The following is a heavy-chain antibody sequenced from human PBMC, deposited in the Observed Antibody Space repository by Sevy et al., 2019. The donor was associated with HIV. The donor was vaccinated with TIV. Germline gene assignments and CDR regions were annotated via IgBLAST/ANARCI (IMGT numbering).Heavy chain of an antibody. J-gene: IGHJ4*02. V-gene: IGHV1-24*01. Sequence: ASVKVSCKVSGYTLTELSMHWVRQAPGKGLEWMGSFDPEDGETIYAKNFQGRVTMTEDRSTDTAYMELSSLRSEDTAVYYCATTKDYYDSSGYPFDYWGQGTLVTVSS. CDR1: GYTLTELS. D-gene: IGHD3-22*01. CDR3: ATTKDYYDSSGYPFDY. CDR2: FDPEDGET.